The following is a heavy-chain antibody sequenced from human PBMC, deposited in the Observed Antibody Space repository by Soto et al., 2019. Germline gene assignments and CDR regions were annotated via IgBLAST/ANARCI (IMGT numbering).Heavy chain of an antibody. CDR1: GYTFTKYG. J-gene: IGHJ4*02. D-gene: IGHD2-21*02. CDR2: ISAYNGDT. Sequence: ASVKVSCKASGYTFTKYGISWLRQAPGQGLQWMGWISAYNGDTYYAQEFQGRVTMTIDTSTTTAYMEVRSLRSDDTAVYYCAKNMAHGDCDDYWGQGTLVTVSS. V-gene: IGHV1-18*01. CDR3: AKNMAHGDCDDY.